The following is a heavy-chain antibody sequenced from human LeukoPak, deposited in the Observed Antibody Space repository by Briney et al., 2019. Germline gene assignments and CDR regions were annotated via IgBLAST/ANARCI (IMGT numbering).Heavy chain of an antibody. CDR2: ISGSGGAT. CDR1: PFTFSNYA. J-gene: IGHJ4*02. D-gene: IGHD3-22*01. CDR3: AKEGGYYYDSSGYFAY. Sequence: PGGSLRLSCAASPFTFSNYAMTWVRQAPGKGREWVSAISGSGGATYYADSVKGRFTISRDNSKNTLYLQMRSLRAEDTAVYFCAKEGGYYYDSSGYFAYWGQGTLVAVSS. V-gene: IGHV3-23*01.